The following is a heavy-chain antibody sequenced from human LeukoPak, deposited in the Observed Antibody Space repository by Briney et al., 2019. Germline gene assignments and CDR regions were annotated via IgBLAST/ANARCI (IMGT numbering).Heavy chain of an antibody. CDR1: GFTFDKAW. J-gene: IGHJ6*03. V-gene: IGHV3-23*01. Sequence: GGSLRLSCAASGFTFDKAWMTWVRQAPGKGLEWVSSFSFNGESTYYADSAKGRFTISRDNSKNTLYLQMNSLRAEDTAVYYCAKGGYSNGRYYYYYMDVWGEGTTVTVSS. CDR3: AKGGYSNGRYYYYYMDV. CDR2: FSFNGEST. D-gene: IGHD5-18*01.